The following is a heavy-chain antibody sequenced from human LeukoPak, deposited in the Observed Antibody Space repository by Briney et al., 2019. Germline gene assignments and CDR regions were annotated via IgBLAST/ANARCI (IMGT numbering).Heavy chain of an antibody. D-gene: IGHD3-10*01. V-gene: IGHV5-51*01. Sequence: XXFTSYWIXWGRQLAXXXLXGXXXFYPGDSDTRYSPSFQAQVTISADKSISTAYLQWSSLKASDTAMYYCARHEDYYGSGSYYNYWGQGTLVTVSP. J-gene: IGHJ4*02. CDR1: XXFTSYW. CDR3: ARHEDYYGSGSYYNY. CDR2: FYPGDSDT.